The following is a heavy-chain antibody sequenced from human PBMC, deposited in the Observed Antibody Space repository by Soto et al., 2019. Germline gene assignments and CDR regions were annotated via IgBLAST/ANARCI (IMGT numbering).Heavy chain of an antibody. CDR2: IYYSGST. CDR3: ARVTVTTIYWYFDL. J-gene: IGHJ2*01. D-gene: IGHD4-17*01. CDR1: GGSISSGDYY. Sequence: QVQLQESGRGLVKPSQTLSLTCTVSGGSISSGDYYWSWIRQPPGKGLEWIGYIYYSGSTYYNPSLKSRVTISVDTSKNQFCLKLSSVTAADTAVYYSARVTVTTIYWYFDLWGRGTLVTVSS. V-gene: IGHV4-30-4*01.